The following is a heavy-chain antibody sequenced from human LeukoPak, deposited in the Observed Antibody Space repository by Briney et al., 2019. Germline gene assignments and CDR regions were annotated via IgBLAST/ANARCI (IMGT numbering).Heavy chain of an antibody. V-gene: IGHV4-4*07. CDR1: GGSISSYY. J-gene: IGHJ6*03. D-gene: IGHD6-13*01. Sequence: SETLSLTCTVSGGSISSYYWSWIRQPAGKGLEWIGRIYTSGSTNYNPSLKSRVTMSVDTSKNQFSLKLSSVTAADTAVYYCARDQVSSSWYSTHYYYYMDVWGKGTTVTISS. CDR3: ARDQVSSSWYSTHYYYYMDV. CDR2: IYTSGST.